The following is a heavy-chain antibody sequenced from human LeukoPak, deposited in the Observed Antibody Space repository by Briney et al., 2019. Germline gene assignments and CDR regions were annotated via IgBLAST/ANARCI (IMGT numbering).Heavy chain of an antibody. CDR3: SILTTGYFGWFDP. CDR2: IYYSRWST. CDR1: GGPISSYY. V-gene: IGHV4-59*07. J-gene: IGHJ5*02. Sequence: SYTLSLTCTVSGGPISSYYWSWLRQPPGDGLEWVGYIYYSRWSTKYNPSLERRVTISVDTSKNQFSLQLSSVTAADTAVDYCSILTTGYFGWFDPWGQGTLVTVSS. D-gene: IGHD3-9*01.